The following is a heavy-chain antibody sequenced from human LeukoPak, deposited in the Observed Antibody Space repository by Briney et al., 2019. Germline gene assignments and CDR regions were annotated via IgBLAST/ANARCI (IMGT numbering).Heavy chain of an antibody. CDR3: AKDYCGGDCYYPMYYFDY. CDR2: IRGSGGST. V-gene: IGHV3-23*01. D-gene: IGHD2-21*02. J-gene: IGHJ4*02. CDR1: GFIFSSYA. Sequence: SGGSLRLSCAASGFIFSSYAMNWVRQAPGKGLEWVSSIRGSGGSTYYADSVKGRFTISRDNSKNTLYLQMNSLRAEDTAVYYCAKDYCGGDCYYPMYYFDYWGQGTLVTVSS.